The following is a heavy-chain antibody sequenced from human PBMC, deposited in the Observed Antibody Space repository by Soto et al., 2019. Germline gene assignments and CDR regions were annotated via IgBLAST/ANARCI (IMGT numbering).Heavy chain of an antibody. V-gene: IGHV3-74*01. D-gene: IGHD1-1*01. CDR2: IDNDGSAT. Sequence: EVQLVESGGGLVQPGGSLRLSCVASGFTFNIYWMHWVRQAPGKGLEWVSRIDNDGSATTYADSVKGRFTISRDNAKNTMFLQMNTLRVDDTAVSYCARDNWNSHWGQGTLVTVSS. CDR1: GFTFNIYW. J-gene: IGHJ4*02. CDR3: ARDNWNSH.